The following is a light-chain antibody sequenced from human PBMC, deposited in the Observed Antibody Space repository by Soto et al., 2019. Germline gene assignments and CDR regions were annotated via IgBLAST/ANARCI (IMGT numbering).Light chain of an antibody. V-gene: IGKV3-20*01. CDR2: GAF. J-gene: IGKJ1*01. CDR1: QSVSRNY. CDR3: QQYGSSPGT. Sequence: EIVLTQSPGTLSLSPGERATLSCRASQSVSRNYLARYQQKPGQSPRLLIYGAFSRATGIPERFSGSGSGTDFTLNISRMEPEDFAVYYCQQYGSSPGTLGQGTKVDIK.